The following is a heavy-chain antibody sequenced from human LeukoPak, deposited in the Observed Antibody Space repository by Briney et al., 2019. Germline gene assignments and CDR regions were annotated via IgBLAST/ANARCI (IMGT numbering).Heavy chain of an antibody. CDR1: GYTFTGYY. J-gene: IGHJ5*02. V-gene: IGHV1-2*02. D-gene: IGHD6-13*01. Sequence: ASVKVSCKASGYTFTGYYMHWVRQAPGQGLEWMGWINPNSGGTNYAQKFQGRVTMTRDTSISTAYMELRSLRSDDTAVYYCARVVVVAAAGTRAHNWFDPWGQGTLVTVSS. CDR2: INPNSGGT. CDR3: ARVVVVAAAGTRAHNWFDP.